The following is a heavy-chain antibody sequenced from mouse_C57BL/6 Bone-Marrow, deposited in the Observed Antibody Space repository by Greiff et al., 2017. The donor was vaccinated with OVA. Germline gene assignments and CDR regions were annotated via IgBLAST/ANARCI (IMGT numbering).Heavy chain of an antibody. Sequence: QVQLQQSGAELVKPGASVKLSCKASGYTFTSYWMQWVKQRPGQGLEWIGEIDPSDSYTNYNQKFKGKATLTVDTSSSTAYMQLSSLTSEDSAVYYCASSYDGYYGWYCDVWGTGTTVTVSS. CDR1: GYTFTSYW. D-gene: IGHD2-3*01. J-gene: IGHJ1*03. CDR2: IDPSDSYT. V-gene: IGHV1-50*01. CDR3: ASSYDGYYGWYCDV.